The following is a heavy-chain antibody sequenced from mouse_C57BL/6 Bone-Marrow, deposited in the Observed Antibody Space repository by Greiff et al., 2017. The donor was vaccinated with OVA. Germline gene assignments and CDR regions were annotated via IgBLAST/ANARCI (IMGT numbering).Heavy chain of an antibody. Sequence: VQLQQPGAELVKPGASVKLSCKASGYTFTSYSMHWVKQRPGQGLEWIGMIHPNSGSTNYNEKFKSKATLTVDKSSSTAYMKLSSLTSEDSAVYYRARAPFTTVGATSAMDDWGQGTTVTVSS. J-gene: IGHJ4*01. D-gene: IGHD1-1*01. CDR2: IHPNSGST. CDR1: GYTFTSYS. V-gene: IGHV1-64*01. CDR3: ARAPFTTVGATSAMDD.